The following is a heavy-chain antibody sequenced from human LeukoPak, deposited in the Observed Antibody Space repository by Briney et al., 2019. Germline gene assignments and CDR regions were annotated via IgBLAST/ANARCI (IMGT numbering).Heavy chain of an antibody. V-gene: IGHV3-23*01. J-gene: IGHJ4*02. CDR1: GFTFSSYD. CDR2: ISGGGGDT. D-gene: IGHD6-25*01. CDR3: AKDRRYSTGRGFDY. Sequence: PGGSLRLSCAASGFTFSSYDMSWVRQAPGKGLEWVSVISGGGGDTYYADSVKGRFTVSRDNSKNTLFLQMNSLRDEDTAVYYCAKDRRYSTGRGFDYWGQGTLVTVSS.